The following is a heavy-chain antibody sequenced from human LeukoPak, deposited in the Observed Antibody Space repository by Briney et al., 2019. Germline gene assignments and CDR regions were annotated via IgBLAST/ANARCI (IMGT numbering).Heavy chain of an antibody. CDR3: ARPLLWFGESSYYFDY. CDR2: IYSGGST. J-gene: IGHJ4*02. D-gene: IGHD3-10*01. CDR1: GFTVSSNY. Sequence: GGSLRLSCAASGFTVSSNYMSWVRQAPGEGLEWVSVIYSGGSTYYADSVKGRFTISRDNSKNTLYLQMNSLRAEDTAVYYCARPLLWFGESSYYFDYWGQGTLVTVSS. V-gene: IGHV3-66*04.